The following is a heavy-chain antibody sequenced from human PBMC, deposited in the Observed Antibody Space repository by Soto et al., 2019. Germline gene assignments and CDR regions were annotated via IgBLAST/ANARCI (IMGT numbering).Heavy chain of an antibody. Sequence: SETLSLTCAVSGGSISSSSYYWGWIRQPPGKGLEWIGSISYSGSTYYNPSLKSRVTISVDTSKNQFSLKLSSVTAADTAVYYCASYYYDSSGYYYVPGVYWGQGTLVTVSS. CDR2: ISYSGST. V-gene: IGHV4-39*01. D-gene: IGHD3-22*01. CDR1: GGSISSSSYY. CDR3: ASYYYDSSGYYYVPGVY. J-gene: IGHJ4*02.